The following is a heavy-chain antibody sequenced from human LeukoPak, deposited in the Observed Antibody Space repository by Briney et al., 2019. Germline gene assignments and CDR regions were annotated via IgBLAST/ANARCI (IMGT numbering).Heavy chain of an antibody. D-gene: IGHD1-1*01. V-gene: IGHV4-61*02. CDR3: ATTRWTSERGGFDY. CDR1: GGSISSGSYY. Sequence: SETLSPTCTVSGGSISSGSYYWSWIRQPAGKGLEWIGRIYTSGSTKYNPSLKSRVTISLDTSKNQFSLKVSSVTAADTAMYYCATTRWTSERGGFDYWGQGTLVTVSS. J-gene: IGHJ4*02. CDR2: IYTSGST.